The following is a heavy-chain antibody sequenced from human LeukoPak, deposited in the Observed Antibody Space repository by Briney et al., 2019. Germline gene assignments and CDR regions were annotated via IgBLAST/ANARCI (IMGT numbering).Heavy chain of an antibody. CDR3: AKWGDFDVLTGYYVPDF. CDR1: GFTFSNYA. D-gene: IGHD3-9*01. J-gene: IGHJ4*02. V-gene: IGHV3-23*01. CDR2: ITGSGGNT. Sequence: GASLRLSCAASGFTFSNYAMSWVRQAPGEGLEWVSAITGSGGNTYYADSVKGRFTISRDNSKNTLYLQMNSLRAEDTAVYYCAKWGDFDVLTGYYVPDFWGQGTLVTVSS.